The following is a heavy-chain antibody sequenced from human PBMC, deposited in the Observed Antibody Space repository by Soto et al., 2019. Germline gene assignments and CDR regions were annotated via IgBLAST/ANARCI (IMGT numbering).Heavy chain of an antibody. J-gene: IGHJ4*02. Sequence: PSETLSLTCAVSGGSIRSNNWWSWVRQPPGKGLEWIGEIFQSGSTHYNPSLKSRVTISVDKSKNQFSLKLISVTAADTAVYYCARVYSGSYSDYWGQGTLVTVS. CDR3: ARVYSGSYSDY. CDR1: GGSIRSNNW. V-gene: IGHV4-4*02. D-gene: IGHD1-26*01. CDR2: IFQSGST.